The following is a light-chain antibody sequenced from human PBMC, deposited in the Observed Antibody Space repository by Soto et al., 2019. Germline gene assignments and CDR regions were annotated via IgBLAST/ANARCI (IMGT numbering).Light chain of an antibody. CDR3: QTWGTGIHVV. Sequence: QLVLTQSPSASASLGASVKLTCTLSSGHSSYAIAWHQQQAEKGPRLLMKLDSDGSHTKGDGIPDRFSGSSSGAERYLTISSLQSEDEADYYCQTWGTGIHVVFGGGTKVTVL. J-gene: IGLJ2*01. V-gene: IGLV4-69*01. CDR2: LDSDGSH. CDR1: SGHSSYA.